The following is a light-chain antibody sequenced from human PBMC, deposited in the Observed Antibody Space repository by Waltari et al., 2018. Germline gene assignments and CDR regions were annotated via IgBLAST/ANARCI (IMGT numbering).Light chain of an antibody. CDR3: QQYDGSILT. CDR1: QTSNNNF. Sequence: IVLTQSPDTLSLSPGQRATLSCRASQTSNNNFLIWYQQKPGQAPRLLIHGASSRATGFPDRFSGSGSGTDFTLTISRLEPEDVAVYYCQQYDGSILTFGGGTKVEI. J-gene: IGKJ4*01. CDR2: GAS. V-gene: IGKV3-20*01.